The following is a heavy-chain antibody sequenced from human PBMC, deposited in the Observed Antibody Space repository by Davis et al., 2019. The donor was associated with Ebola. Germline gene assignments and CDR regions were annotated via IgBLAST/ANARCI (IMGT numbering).Heavy chain of an antibody. CDR1: GGSISSYY. CDR3: AVLGGQLVPNTENYYYYGMDV. CDR2: IYYSGST. V-gene: IGHV4-59*08. Sequence: MPSETLSLTCTVSGGSISSYYWSWIRQPPGKGLEWIGYIYYSGSTNYNPSLKSRVSISVDTSKNQFSLKLSSVTAADTAVYYCAVLGGQLVPNTENYYYYGMDVWGKGTTVTVSS. D-gene: IGHD6-6*01. J-gene: IGHJ6*04.